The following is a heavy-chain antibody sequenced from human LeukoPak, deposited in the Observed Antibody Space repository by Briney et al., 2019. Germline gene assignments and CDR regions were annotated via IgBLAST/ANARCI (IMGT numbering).Heavy chain of an antibody. Sequence: ASVKVSCKVSGYSLTETPMHWVRQAPGKGLEWMGGFDPEDGETIYAQKFQGRVTMTEDTSTDTAYMELISLKSEDTAVYYCATSRSGSYNPLWGQGTLVTVSS. V-gene: IGHV1-24*01. CDR2: FDPEDGET. D-gene: IGHD3-10*01. CDR1: GYSLTETP. CDR3: ATSRSGSYNPL. J-gene: IGHJ4*02.